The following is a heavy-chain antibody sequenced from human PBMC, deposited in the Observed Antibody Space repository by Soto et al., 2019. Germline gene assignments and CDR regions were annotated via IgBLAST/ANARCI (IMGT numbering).Heavy chain of an antibody. Sequence: SETLSLTCSVSGGSISSGYWTWIRQPPGKGLEWIGYIYYGGSTNYNPSLKSRVIISVDTAKNQFSLRLSSVTAADTAVYYCTGAYYDINGYSLDPWGQGTSVTVSS. J-gene: IGHJ5*02. CDR1: GGSISSGY. D-gene: IGHD3-22*01. V-gene: IGHV4-59*01. CDR3: TGAYYDINGYSLDP. CDR2: IYYGGST.